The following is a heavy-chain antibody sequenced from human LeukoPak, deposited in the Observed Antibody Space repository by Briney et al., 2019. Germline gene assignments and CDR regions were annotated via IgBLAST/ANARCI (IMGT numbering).Heavy chain of an antibody. D-gene: IGHD3-10*01. V-gene: IGHV3-74*03. CDR3: ARDGSGPVVHNWFDS. Sequence: GGSLRLSCAASGFTFSNYVMSWARQAPGKGLVWVSRINSDGISTTYADSVKGRFTISRDNAKNTLYLQMESLRAEDTAVYYCARDGSGPVVHNWFDSWGQGTLVTVSS. J-gene: IGHJ5*01. CDR1: GFTFSNYV. CDR2: INSDGIST.